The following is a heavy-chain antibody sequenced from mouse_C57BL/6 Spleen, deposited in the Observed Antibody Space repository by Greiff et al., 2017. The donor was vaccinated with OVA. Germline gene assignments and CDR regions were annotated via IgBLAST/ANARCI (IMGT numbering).Heavy chain of an antibody. CDR3: ARDPYGSTPYAMDY. D-gene: IGHD1-1*01. V-gene: IGHV3-6*01. CDR2: ISYDGSN. CDR1: GYSITSGYY. J-gene: IGHJ4*01. Sequence: ESGPGLVKPSQSLSLTCSVTGYSITSGYYWNWIRQFPGNQLEWMGYISYDGSNNYNPSLKNRISITRDTSKNQFFLKLNAVTTEDTATYYCARDPYGSTPYAMDYWGQGTSVTVSS.